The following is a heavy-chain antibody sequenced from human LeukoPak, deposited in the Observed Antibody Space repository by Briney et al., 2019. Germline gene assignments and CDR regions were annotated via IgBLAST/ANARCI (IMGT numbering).Heavy chain of an antibody. CDR3: SRALNYRMGV. CDR1: GFTFSDYW. CDR2: IGNDGSGV. Sequence: PGGSLRLSCAASGFTFSDYWMHWVRQAPGKGLVWVSVIGNDGSGVVYADSVKGRFTVSKDNAKNMVYLQMNSLRVEDTAVYYCSRALNYRMGVGGEGTRVTVSS. J-gene: IGHJ6*04. V-gene: IGHV3-74*01.